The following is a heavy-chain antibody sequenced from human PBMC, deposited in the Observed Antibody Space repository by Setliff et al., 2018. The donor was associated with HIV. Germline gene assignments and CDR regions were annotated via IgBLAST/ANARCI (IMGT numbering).Heavy chain of an antibody. J-gene: IGHJ4*02. D-gene: IGHD3-22*01. CDR1: GYSFSKYG. CDR3: ARFGDYDDSSGYITDY. V-gene: IGHV1-18*01. Sequence: ASVKVSCKASGYSFSKYGISWVRQVPGQGLEWMGWISGFNGNTKYGQNFQGRVTLTTDTSTSTAYMELRSLRSDDTAVYYCARFGDYDDSSGYITDYWGQGTLVTVSS. CDR2: ISGFNGNT.